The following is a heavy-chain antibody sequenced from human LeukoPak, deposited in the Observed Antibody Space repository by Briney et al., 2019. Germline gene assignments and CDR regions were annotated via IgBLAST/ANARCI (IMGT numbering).Heavy chain of an antibody. Sequence: ASVKVFCTASGYTFASYDINWVRKATGQRLQWMVWMNPNSGNTGYAQKFQGRVTMTRNTSITTAYMELSSLRSEDTAVYYCARVFRVAATGRYFDYWGQGTLVTVSS. CDR3: ARVFRVAATGRYFDY. CDR1: GYTFASYD. D-gene: IGHD6-13*01. CDR2: MNPNSGNT. J-gene: IGHJ4*02. V-gene: IGHV1-8*01.